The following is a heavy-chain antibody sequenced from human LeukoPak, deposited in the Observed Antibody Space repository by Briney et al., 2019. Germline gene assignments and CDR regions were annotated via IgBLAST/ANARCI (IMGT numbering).Heavy chain of an antibody. CDR1: GFTFSSYS. V-gene: IGHV3-21*01. CDR3: ARDRGIAAAGIGN. CDR2: ISSSSSYI. J-gene: IGHJ4*02. Sequence: PGGSLRLSCAASGFTFSSYSMNWVRQAPGKGLEWVSSISSSSSYIYYADSVKGRSTISRDNAKNSLYLQMNSLRAEDTAVYYCARDRGIAAAGIGNWGQGTLVTVSS. D-gene: IGHD6-13*01.